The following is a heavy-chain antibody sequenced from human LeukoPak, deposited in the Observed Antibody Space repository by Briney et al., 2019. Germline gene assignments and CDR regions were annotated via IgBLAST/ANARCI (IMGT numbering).Heavy chain of an antibody. CDR3: ARVHDSSGYYWYFDL. CDR2: ISSSSYI. V-gene: IGHV3-21*01. Sequence: NPGGSLRLSCAASGFTFSSYSMNWVRQAPGKGLEWVSSISSSSYIYYADSVKGRFTISRDNAKNSLYLQMNSLRAEDTAVYYCARVHDSSGYYWYFDLWGRGTLVTVSS. CDR1: GFTFSSYS. J-gene: IGHJ2*01. D-gene: IGHD3-22*01.